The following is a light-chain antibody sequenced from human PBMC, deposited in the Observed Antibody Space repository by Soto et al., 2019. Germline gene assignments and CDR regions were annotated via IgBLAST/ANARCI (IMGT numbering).Light chain of an antibody. Sequence: DIHMTQSPSSLSAYVGSRVTITCRASQSIRVYLNWYQQKPGKAPMLLMYAASILQTGVPSRFGGSGSGTDFTLTISSLQPEDFATYYCQQSLSTPTFGGGTKVDIK. J-gene: IGKJ4*01. V-gene: IGKV1-39*01. CDR2: AAS. CDR3: QQSLSTPT. CDR1: QSIRVY.